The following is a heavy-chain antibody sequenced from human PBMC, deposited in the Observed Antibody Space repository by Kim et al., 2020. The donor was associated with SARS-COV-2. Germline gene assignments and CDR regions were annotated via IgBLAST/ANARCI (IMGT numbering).Heavy chain of an antibody. Sequence: NSNPSLKSRVTISVDTSKNQFSLKLSSVTAADTAVYYCARGGVVVAAFDYWGQGTLVTVSS. CDR3: ARGGVVVAAFDY. J-gene: IGHJ4*02. D-gene: IGHD2-15*01. V-gene: IGHV4-34*01.